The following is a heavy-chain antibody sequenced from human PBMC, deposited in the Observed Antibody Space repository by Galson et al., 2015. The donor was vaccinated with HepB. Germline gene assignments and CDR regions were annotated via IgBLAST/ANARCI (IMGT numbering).Heavy chain of an antibody. V-gene: IGHV3-23*01. J-gene: IGHJ6*02. Sequence: SLRLSCAASGFTFSSYAMSWVRQAPGKGLEWVSAISGSGGSTYYADSVKGRFTISRDNSKNTLYLQMNSLRAEDTAVYYCADTEVATIPYYYYGMDVWGQGTTVTVSS. D-gene: IGHD5-12*01. CDR2: ISGSGGST. CDR3: ADTEVATIPYYYYGMDV. CDR1: GFTFSSYA.